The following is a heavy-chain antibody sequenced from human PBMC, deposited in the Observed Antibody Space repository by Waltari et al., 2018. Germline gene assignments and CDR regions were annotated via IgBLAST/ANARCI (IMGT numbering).Heavy chain of an antibody. V-gene: IGHV4-61*02. D-gene: IGHD6-19*01. CDR1: GGSISSGSYY. CDR2: IYTSGST. Sequence: QVQLQESGPGLVKPSQTLSLTCTVSGGSISSGSYYWSWIRQPAGKGLEWIGRIYTSGSTNYNPSLKSRVTISVDTSKNQFSLKLSSVTAADTAVYYCAREGGSSGWAKDWYFDLWGRGTLVTVSS. CDR3: AREGGSSGWAKDWYFDL. J-gene: IGHJ2*01.